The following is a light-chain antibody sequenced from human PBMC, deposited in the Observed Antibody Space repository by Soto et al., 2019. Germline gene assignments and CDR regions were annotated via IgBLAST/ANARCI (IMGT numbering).Light chain of an antibody. Sequence: EIVLTQSPVTLSLSPGERATLSCRASQSVSSTLAWSQQKPGQAPRLLIYGASTRATGIPARFSGSGSGTEFTLTISSLQSEDFAVYYCQQYSNWPWTFGQGTKVDI. J-gene: IGKJ1*01. CDR3: QQYSNWPWT. CDR1: QSVSST. CDR2: GAS. V-gene: IGKV3-15*01.